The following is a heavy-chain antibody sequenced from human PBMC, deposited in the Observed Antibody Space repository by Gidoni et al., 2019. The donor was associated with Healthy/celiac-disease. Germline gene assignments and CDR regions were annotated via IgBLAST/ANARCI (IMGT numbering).Heavy chain of an antibody. D-gene: IGHD6-19*01. CDR2: IYYSGST. CDR1: GGSISSGGSY. V-gene: IGHV4-31*03. J-gene: IGHJ4*02. CDR3: ARAIAVAGGRYFVY. Sequence: QVQLQESGPGLVKPSQTLSPTCTVPGGSISSGGSYWSWIRQHPGKGLEWIGYIYYSGSTYYNPSLKSRVTISVDTSKNQFSLKLSSVTAADTAVYYCARAIAVAGGRYFVYWGQGTLVTVSS.